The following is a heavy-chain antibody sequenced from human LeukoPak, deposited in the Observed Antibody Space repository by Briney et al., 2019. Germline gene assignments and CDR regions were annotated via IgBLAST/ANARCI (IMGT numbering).Heavy chain of an antibody. CDR1: RASFSGSF. J-gene: IGHJ4*02. D-gene: IGHD3-10*01. V-gene: IGHV4-34*01. CDR3: ARRPKNPIRVHAHFDS. CDR2: INQSEST. Sequence: SETLSLTCAASRASFSGSFWTWIRQPPGKGLEWIGDINQSESTNYNPSLKSRVTMALDTSKNQFSLSLSSVTAADTAVYYCARRPKNPIRVHAHFDSWGQGILVTVSS.